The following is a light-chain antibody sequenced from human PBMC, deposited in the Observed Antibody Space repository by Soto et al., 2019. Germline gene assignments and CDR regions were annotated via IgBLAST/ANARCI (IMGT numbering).Light chain of an antibody. J-gene: IGLJ2*01. CDR3: AAWDDSLGGLV. Sequence: QSVLTQPPSASGTPGQRVTLTCSGSSYNIGRKTENWYQQLQGTAPRLLIYSNDQRPSGGPDRFSGSKSGTSASLAISGLKYEDEADYYCAAWDDSLGGLVFGGGTKLTVL. CDR1: SYNIGRKT. CDR2: SND. V-gene: IGLV1-44*01.